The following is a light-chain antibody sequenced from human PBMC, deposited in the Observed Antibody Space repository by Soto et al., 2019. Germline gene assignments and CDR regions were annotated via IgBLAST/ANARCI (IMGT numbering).Light chain of an antibody. Sequence: EIVLTQSPGTLSLSPGESATLSCRASQTVASDDLAWFQQQPGQSPRLVIFGASSWAAGIPDWFSRSGSGTAFTLTISRLEPDDFAVYYCQQYGSSSLTFGGGTKVEI. CDR3: QQYGSSSLT. CDR1: QTVASDD. V-gene: IGKV3-20*01. J-gene: IGKJ4*01. CDR2: GAS.